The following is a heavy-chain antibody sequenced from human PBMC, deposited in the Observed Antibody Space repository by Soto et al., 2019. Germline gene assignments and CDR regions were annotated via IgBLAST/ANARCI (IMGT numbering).Heavy chain of an antibody. Sequence: PGGSLRLSCAASGFTFSSYAMHWVRQAPGKGLEWVAVISYDGSKKYYADSVKGRFTISRDSSKNTLYLQMSTLRAEDTAVYYCGKDQRVIVMVPEVDNWGQGTLVTVSS. V-gene: IGHV3-30*18. CDR2: ISYDGSKK. J-gene: IGHJ4*02. CDR1: GFTFSSYA. CDR3: GKDQRVIVMVPEVDN. D-gene: IGHD3-22*01.